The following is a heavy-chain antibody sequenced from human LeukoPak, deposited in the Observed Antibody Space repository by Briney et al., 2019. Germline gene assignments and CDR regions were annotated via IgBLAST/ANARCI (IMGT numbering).Heavy chain of an antibody. V-gene: IGHV1-8*01. CDR2: MNPNSGNT. D-gene: IGHD3-3*01. J-gene: IGHJ5*02. CDR3: ARGRDFWSGYLNWFDP. Sequence: VSVKVSCKASGYTFASYDINWVRQATGQGLEWMGWMNPNSGNTGYAQKFQGRVTMTRNTSISTAYMELSSLRSEDTAVYYCARGRDFWSGYLNWFDPWGQGTLVTVSS. CDR1: GYTFASYD.